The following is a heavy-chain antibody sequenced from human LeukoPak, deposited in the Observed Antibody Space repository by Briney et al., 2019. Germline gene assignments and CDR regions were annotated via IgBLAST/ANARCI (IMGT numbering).Heavy chain of an antibody. CDR3: ARHRSPLESFHH. V-gene: IGHV4-61*09. Sequence: SETLSLTCTVSGGSIISGGYYWSWIRQPAGKGLEWIGHIYASGSTNYSPSLRSRVTISLDTSKNQFSLKLSSVNAADTAMYYCARHRSPLESFHHWGQGTLVTVSS. CDR1: GGSIISGGYY. D-gene: IGHD3-3*01. J-gene: IGHJ1*01. CDR2: IYASGST.